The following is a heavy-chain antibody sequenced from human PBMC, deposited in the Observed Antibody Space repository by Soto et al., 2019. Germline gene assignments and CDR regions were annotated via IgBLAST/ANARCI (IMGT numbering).Heavy chain of an antibody. CDR3: ARTFCSTTSCQAHGMDV. D-gene: IGHD2-2*01. CDR2: LYYTGTT. CDR1: GDSVSSGSYY. J-gene: IGHJ6*02. Sequence: QVQLQESGPGLVKPSETLSLTCTVSGDSVSSGSYYWTWIRQPPGKGLEWIGYLYYTGTTNYNPPLKRRVTMSLDTSSNQFSLRLSSVTAADTAVYFCARTFCSTTSCQAHGMDVWGQGTSVTVSS. V-gene: IGHV4-61*01.